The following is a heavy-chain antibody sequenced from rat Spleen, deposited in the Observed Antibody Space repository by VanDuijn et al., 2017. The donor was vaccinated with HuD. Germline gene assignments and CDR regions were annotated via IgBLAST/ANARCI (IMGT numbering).Heavy chain of an antibody. CDR1: GFSLTNNG. J-gene: IGHJ3*01. CDR3: ARSYGGYTQHWFAY. Sequence: QVQLKESGPGLVQPSQTLSLSCTVSGFSLTNNGVSWVRQPPGKGLEWIAAISSGGTTYYNSPLKSRLSISRDTSKSQVFLEMNSLQTDDTAIYFCARSYGGYTQHWFAYWGQGTLVTVSS. V-gene: IGHV2S12*01. CDR2: ISSGGTT. D-gene: IGHD1-11*01.